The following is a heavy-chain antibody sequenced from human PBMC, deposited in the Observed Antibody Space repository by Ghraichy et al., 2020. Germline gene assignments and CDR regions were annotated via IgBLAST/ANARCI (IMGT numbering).Heavy chain of an antibody. D-gene: IGHD5-18*01. J-gene: IGHJ4*02. CDR3: AKDRLWYEY. CDR1: GFTFRSYA. V-gene: IGHV3-23*01. Sequence: GSLNISCAASGFTFRSYAMSWVRQAPGKGPEWVSGISDRGGDTYYADSVKGRFTISRDNSKNTLYLQMNSLRAEDTAVYYCAKDRLWYEYWGQGTLVTVSS. CDR2: ISDRGGDT.